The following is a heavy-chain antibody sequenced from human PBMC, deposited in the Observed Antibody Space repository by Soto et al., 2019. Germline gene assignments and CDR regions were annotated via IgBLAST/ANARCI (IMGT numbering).Heavy chain of an antibody. CDR2: INAGNGNT. Sequence: ASVKVYCKASGYTFTSYAMHWVRQAPAQRLEWMGWINAGNGNTKYSQKFQGRVTITRDTSASTAYMELSSLRSEDTAVYYCARDGYSSGWYGPTIDYWGQGTLVTVSS. CDR1: GYTFTSYA. V-gene: IGHV1-3*01. D-gene: IGHD6-19*01. J-gene: IGHJ4*02. CDR3: ARDGYSSGWYGPTIDY.